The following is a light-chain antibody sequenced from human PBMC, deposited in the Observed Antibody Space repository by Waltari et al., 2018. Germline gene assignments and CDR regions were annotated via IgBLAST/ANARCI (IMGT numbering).Light chain of an antibody. CDR3: MQALQTPLT. Sequence: DIVMTQSPLSLPVPPGEPASISCRSSQSLLHSNGYNYLDWYLQTPGQSPQLLIYWGSNRASGGPDRFSGSGSGTDFTLRISRVEAEDVGVYYCMQALQTPLTFGGGTKVEIK. CDR2: WGS. V-gene: IGKV2-28*01. CDR1: QSLLHSNGYNY. J-gene: IGKJ4*01.